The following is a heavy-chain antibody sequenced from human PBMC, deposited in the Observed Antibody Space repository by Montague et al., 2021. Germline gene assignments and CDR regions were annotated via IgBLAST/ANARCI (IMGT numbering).Heavy chain of an antibody. V-gene: IGHV4-59*02. D-gene: IGHD7-27*01. CDR1: GGSVNGYD. J-gene: IGHJ4*01. Sequence: SXTLSLTCSVSGGSVNGYDWSWIRQPPGKGLEWIGYMRSSGSPNYNPSFKSRLAISIDRSRNQFSLELSFVTAADTAIYFCGRDYWGSIDYWGHGILVTVSS. CDR2: MRSSGSP. CDR3: GRDYWGSIDY.